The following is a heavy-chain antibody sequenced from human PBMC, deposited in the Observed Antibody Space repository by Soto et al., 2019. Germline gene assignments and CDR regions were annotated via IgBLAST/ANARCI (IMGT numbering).Heavy chain of an antibody. CDR3: ARVVPGAEAWFGP. V-gene: IGHV1-18*01. CDR2: ISLYSDGT. D-gene: IGHD2-2*01. CDR1: GYTFSNYG. Sequence: QVPLVQSGGEVKRPGASVKVSCKTSGYTFSNYGITWVRQAPGQPLEWLGWISLYSDGTNYAQKFQGRVSMTTETSTTTAYMELRSLRSDDTAVYYCARVVPGAEAWFGPWGQGTLVSVSS. J-gene: IGHJ5*02.